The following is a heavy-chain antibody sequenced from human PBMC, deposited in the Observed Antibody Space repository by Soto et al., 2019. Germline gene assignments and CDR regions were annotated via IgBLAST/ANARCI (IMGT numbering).Heavy chain of an antibody. J-gene: IGHJ6*02. CDR2: ISAYNGNT. V-gene: IGHV1-18*01. CDR3: ARGELYSYGSFYYYYGMDV. CDR1: GYTFTSYG. D-gene: IGHD5-18*01. Sequence: QVPLVQSGAEVKKPGASVKVSRKASGYTFTSYGISWVRQAPGQGLEWMGWISAYNGNTNYAQKLQGRVTMTTDTSTSTAYMELRSLRSDDTAVYYCARGELYSYGSFYYYYGMDVWGQGTTVTVSS.